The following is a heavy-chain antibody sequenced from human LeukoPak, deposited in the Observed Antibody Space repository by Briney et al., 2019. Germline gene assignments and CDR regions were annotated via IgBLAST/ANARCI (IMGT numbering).Heavy chain of an antibody. CDR2: ISYDGSNK. V-gene: IGHV3-30*03. Sequence: PGRSLRLSCAASGFTSSSYGMHWVRQAPGKGLEWVAVISYDGSNKYYADSVKGRFTISRDNSKNTLYLQMNSLRAEDTAVYYCAPLSYCSSTSCSDYWGQGTLVTVSS. J-gene: IGHJ4*02. CDR1: GFTSSSYG. D-gene: IGHD2-2*01. CDR3: APLSYCSSTSCSDY.